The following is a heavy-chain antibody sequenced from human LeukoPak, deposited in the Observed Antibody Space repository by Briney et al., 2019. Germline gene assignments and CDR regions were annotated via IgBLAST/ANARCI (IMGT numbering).Heavy chain of an antibody. CDR2: ISGYNGNT. CDR3: ARVSSSWYYFDY. CDR1: GYTFTSYG. V-gene: IGHV1-18*01. Sequence: GASVKVSCKASGYTFTSYGFSWVRQAPGQGLEWMGWISGYNGNTNYAQKLQGRVTMNTDTSTSTAYMELRSLISDDTAIYYCARVSSSWYYFDYWGQGTLVTVFS. D-gene: IGHD6-13*01. J-gene: IGHJ4*02.